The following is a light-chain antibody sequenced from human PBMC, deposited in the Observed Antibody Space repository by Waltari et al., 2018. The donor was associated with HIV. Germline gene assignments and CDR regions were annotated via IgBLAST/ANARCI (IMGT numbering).Light chain of an antibody. CDR2: GAS. V-gene: IGKV3-20*01. Sequence: EIVLTQSPDTVSLSPGDRVNLSCRASQTVSSSSLAWHQQKPGQAPRLLIYGASSRATGIPDRFSGSGSGTDFTLTISRLEPEDFAVYYCQQYGSSVWTFGQGTKVEI. CDR1: QTVSSSS. CDR3: QQYGSSVWT. J-gene: IGKJ1*01.